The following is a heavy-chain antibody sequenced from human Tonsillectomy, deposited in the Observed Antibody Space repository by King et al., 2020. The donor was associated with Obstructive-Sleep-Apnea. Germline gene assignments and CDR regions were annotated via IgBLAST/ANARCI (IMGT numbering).Heavy chain of an antibody. Sequence: VQLVESGGKLVQPGGSLRLSCTASGFHFSNYSMNWVRQAPGKGLEWVSYISRTGGTTHYADPVKGRFTISRDNVKNSVYLQMNSLRAEDTAVYYCARDIVLFDYWGQGTLVTVSA. V-gene: IGHV3-48*01. CDR1: GFHFSNYS. CDR3: ARDIVLFDY. J-gene: IGHJ4*02. CDR2: ISRTGGTT. D-gene: IGHD1-26*01.